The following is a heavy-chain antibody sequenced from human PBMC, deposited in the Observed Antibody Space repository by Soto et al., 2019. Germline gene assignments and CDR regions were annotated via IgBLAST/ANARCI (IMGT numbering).Heavy chain of an antibody. D-gene: IGHD6-19*01. V-gene: IGHV3-23*01. CDR2: LSGSGGST. Sequence: EVQLLESGGGLVQPGGSLRLSCAASGFTFSSYAMSWVRQAPGKGLEWVSALSGSGGSTYYADSVKGRFNISRDNSKNKLYLQMNSLRAEDPAFYYWAKGSSGWYERFDYWGQGTLVTVSS. J-gene: IGHJ4*02. CDR3: AKGSSGWYERFDY. CDR1: GFTFSSYA.